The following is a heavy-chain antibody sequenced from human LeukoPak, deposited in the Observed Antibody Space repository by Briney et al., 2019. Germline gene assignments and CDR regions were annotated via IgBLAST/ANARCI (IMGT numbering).Heavy chain of an antibody. CDR2: ISSNGRYI. V-gene: IGHV3-21*04. CDR3: AKVKYDYGDPVGWFDP. D-gene: IGHD4-17*01. CDR1: GFSFSNFA. J-gene: IGHJ5*02. Sequence: GGSLRLSCAASGFSFSNFATNWVRHAPGEGLEWVSSISSNGRYIYDADSVKGRFTISRDNSNNNMYLKMNSLRPEDTAVYYCAKVKYDYGDPVGWFDPWGQGSLVTVSS.